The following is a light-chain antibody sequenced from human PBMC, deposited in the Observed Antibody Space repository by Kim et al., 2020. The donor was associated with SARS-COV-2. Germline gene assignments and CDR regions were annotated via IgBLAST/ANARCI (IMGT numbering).Light chain of an antibody. J-gene: IGKJ5*01. Sequence: GTLSLSPGERATLSCRASQSVSSSLAWYQQKPGQAPRLLMYNAYTRATGIPAKFSGSGSGTDFTLTISSLESEDFAVYYCQHKVTFGQGTRLEIK. CDR1: QSVSSS. CDR2: NAY. CDR3: QHKVT. V-gene: IGKV3-11*01.